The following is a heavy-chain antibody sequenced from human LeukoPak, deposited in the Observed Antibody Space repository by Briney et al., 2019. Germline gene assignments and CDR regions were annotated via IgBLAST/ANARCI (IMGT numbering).Heavy chain of an antibody. Sequence: GGSLRLSCAASGFTFSSYSMNWVRQAPGKGLEWVSSISSSSSYIYYADSVKGRFTISRDNAKNSLYLQMNSLRAEDTAVYYCARRGSSSWPKFKYWGQGTLVTVSS. CDR1: GFTFSSYS. J-gene: IGHJ4*02. CDR2: ISSSSSYI. D-gene: IGHD6-13*01. V-gene: IGHV3-21*01. CDR3: ARRGSSSWPKFKY.